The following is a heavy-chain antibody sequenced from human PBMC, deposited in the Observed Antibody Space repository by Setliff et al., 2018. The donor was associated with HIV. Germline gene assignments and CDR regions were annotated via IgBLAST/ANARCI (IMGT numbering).Heavy chain of an antibody. Sequence: KTSETLSLTCAVYGGSFSGYYWSWIRQPPGKGLEWIGYIYYSGSTNYNPSLKSRVTISIDKSKKQFSLKLSSVTAADTAVYYCARAGSYGWDYWGQGTLVTVSS. J-gene: IGHJ4*02. CDR3: ARAGSYGWDY. V-gene: IGHV4-59*01. D-gene: IGHD5-18*01. CDR2: IYYSGST. CDR1: GGSFSGYY.